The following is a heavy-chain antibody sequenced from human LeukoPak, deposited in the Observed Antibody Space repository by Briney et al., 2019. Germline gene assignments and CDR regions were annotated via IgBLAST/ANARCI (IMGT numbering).Heavy chain of an antibody. D-gene: IGHD3-22*01. CDR3: ARGTFRYYYDSSGYYSGSTPFDY. CDR1: GYTFTSYG. Sequence: ASVKVSCKASGYTFTSYGISWVRQAPGQGLEWMGWISAYNGNTNYAQKLQGRVTMTTDTFTSTAYMELRSLRSDDTAVYYCARGTFRYYYDSSGYYSGSTPFDYWGQGTLVTVSS. CDR2: ISAYNGNT. J-gene: IGHJ4*02. V-gene: IGHV1-18*01.